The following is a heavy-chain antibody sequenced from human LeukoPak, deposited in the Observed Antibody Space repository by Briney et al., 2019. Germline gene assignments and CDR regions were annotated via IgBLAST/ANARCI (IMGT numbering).Heavy chain of an antibody. CDR2: ISASVPST. V-gene: IGHV3-23*01. Sequence: GGSLRLSCAASGFTFTDYVMSWVRQAPGKGLEWVSSISASVPSTYYADSVKGRLTISRDNSKNTQYLQMNSLGAEDTAIYYCAKVGVGSGVGARNWYFDLWGRGTLVTVSS. CDR3: AKVGVGSGVGARNWYFDL. J-gene: IGHJ2*01. CDR1: GFTFTDYV. D-gene: IGHD6-25*01.